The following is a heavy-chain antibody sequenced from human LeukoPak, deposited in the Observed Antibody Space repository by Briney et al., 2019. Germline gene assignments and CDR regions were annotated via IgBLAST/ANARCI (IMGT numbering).Heavy chain of an antibody. Sequence: ASVKVSCKASGYTFTSYDINWVRQATGQGLEWMGWMNPNSGNAGYAQKFQGRVTITRNTSISTAYMELSSLRSEDTAVYYCIHYGSGSYSTDYWGQGTLVTVSS. V-gene: IGHV1-8*03. CDR1: GYTFTSYD. CDR3: IHYGSGSYSTDY. CDR2: MNPNSGNA. J-gene: IGHJ4*02. D-gene: IGHD3-10*01.